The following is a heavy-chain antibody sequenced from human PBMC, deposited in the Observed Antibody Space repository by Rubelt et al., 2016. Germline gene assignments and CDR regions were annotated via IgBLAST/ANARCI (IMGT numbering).Heavy chain of an antibody. V-gene: IGHV3-66*01. CDR1: GFTVSSNY. CDR2: IYSGGSA. Sequence: EVQLVESGGDLVQPGRSLRLSCAASGFTVSSNYMSWVRQAPGKGLEWVSVIYSGGSAYYADSVKGRFTISRDNSKNTLYLQINSLRAEDTAVYVWARGRLEYSSSGAQFAYWGQGTLVTVSS. J-gene: IGHJ4*02. D-gene: IGHD6-6*01. CDR3: ARGRLEYSSSGAQFAY.